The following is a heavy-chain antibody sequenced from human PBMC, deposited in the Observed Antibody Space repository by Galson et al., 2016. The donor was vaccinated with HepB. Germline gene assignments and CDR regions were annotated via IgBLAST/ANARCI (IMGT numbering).Heavy chain of an antibody. Sequence: CAISGDSVSSTGASWNWIRQSPSRGLEWLGRTYYRSKCYNSYAVFVEGQKTINPDTSKNQFSLQLNSVTPEGTAVYYCARSPLWGRPTFSSWGQGTLVTVSS. V-gene: IGHV6-1*01. J-gene: IGHJ5*02. D-gene: IGHD2/OR15-2a*01. CDR2: TYYRSKCYN. CDR3: ARSPLWGRPTFSS. CDR1: GDSVSSTGAS.